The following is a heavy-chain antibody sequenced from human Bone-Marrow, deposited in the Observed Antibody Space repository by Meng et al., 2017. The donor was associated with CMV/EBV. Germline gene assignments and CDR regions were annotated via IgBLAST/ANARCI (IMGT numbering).Heavy chain of an antibody. V-gene: IGHV3-48*04. CDR1: GFNFGTYG. CDR3: ASSAQRYGGNTFDS. D-gene: IGHD4-23*01. CDR2: ISSDDRTK. Sequence: GGSLRLSCVASGFNFGTYGLNWVRQAPGRGLEWISFISSDDRTKTYADSVKGRFIISRDNAKNSVSLEMRSLRVEDTAVYYCASSAQRYGGNTFDSWGQGTLVTVSS. J-gene: IGHJ4*02.